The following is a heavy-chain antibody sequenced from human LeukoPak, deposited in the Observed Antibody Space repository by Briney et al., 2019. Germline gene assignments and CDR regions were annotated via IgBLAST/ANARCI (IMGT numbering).Heavy chain of an antibody. D-gene: IGHD5-18*01. CDR3: ARDSYSYGYEGYYFDY. Sequence: SETLSLTCAVYGGSFSGYYWSWIRQPPGKGLEWIGEINHSGSTNYNPSLKSRVTISVDTSKNQFSLKLSSVTAADTAVYYCARDSYSYGYEGYYFDYWGQGTLVTVSS. J-gene: IGHJ4*02. CDR1: GGSFSGYY. CDR2: INHSGST. V-gene: IGHV4-34*01.